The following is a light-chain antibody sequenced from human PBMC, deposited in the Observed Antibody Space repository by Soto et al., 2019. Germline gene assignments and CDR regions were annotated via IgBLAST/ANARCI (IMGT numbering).Light chain of an antibody. CDR3: GTWDSSLSAKV. CDR2: ENN. V-gene: IGLV1-51*02. Sequence: QSVLTQPPSVSAAPGQKVTISCSGSSSNIGNNYVSWYQQLPGTAPKLLIYENNKRPSWIPDRFSGSKSGTSATLGITGLQTGDEADYYCGTWDSSLSAKVFGGGTKLTVL. CDR1: SSNIGNNY. J-gene: IGLJ2*01.